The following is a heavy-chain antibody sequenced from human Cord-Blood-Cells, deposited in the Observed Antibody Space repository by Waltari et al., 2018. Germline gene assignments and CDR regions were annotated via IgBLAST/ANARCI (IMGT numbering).Heavy chain of an antibody. D-gene: IGHD7-27*01. CDR1: GGSFSGYY. V-gene: IGHV4-34*01. CDR3: ARERLGYQDAFDI. J-gene: IGHJ3*02. CDR2: INHSGST. Sequence: QVQLQQWGAGLLKPSETLSLTCAVYGGSFSGYYWSWIRQPPGKGLEWIGEINHSGSTNYNPSLKSRVTISVDTSKNQFSLKLSSVTAADTAVYYCARERLGYQDAFDIWGQGTMVTVSS.